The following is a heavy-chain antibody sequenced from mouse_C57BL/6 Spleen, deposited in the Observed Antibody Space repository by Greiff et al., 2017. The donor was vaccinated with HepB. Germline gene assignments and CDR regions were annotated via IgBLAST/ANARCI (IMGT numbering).Heavy chain of an antibody. CDR1: GYTFTSYW. Sequence: QVQLQQPGAELVRPGSSVKLSCKASGYTFTSYWMDWVKQRPGQGLEWIGNIYPSDSETHYNQKFKDKATVTVDKSSSTAYMQLSSLTSEDSAVYYCARRAVVAPFDYWGQGTTLTVSS. V-gene: IGHV1-61*01. D-gene: IGHD1-1*01. CDR3: ARRAVVAPFDY. CDR2: IYPSDSET. J-gene: IGHJ2*01.